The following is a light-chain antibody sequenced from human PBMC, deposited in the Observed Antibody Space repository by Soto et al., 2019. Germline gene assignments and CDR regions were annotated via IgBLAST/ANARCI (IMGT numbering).Light chain of an antibody. J-gene: IGKJ1*01. CDR1: QSVSSSY. CDR3: QQYDSSPRT. Sequence: EIVLTQSPGTLSLSPGERATLSCRASQSVSSSYLGWYQQKPGQAPRLLIYGASSRATGIPDRFSGSGSGTEFTLTISSLQPDDFATYYCQQYDSSPRTFGQGTKVDIK. CDR2: GAS. V-gene: IGKV3-20*01.